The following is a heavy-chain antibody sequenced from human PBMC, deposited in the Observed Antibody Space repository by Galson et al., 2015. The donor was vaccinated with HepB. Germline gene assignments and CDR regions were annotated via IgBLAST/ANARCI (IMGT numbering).Heavy chain of an antibody. CDR3: ARDGGPHSSSRLDY. Sequence: SLRLSCAASGFTFSSYGMHWVRQAPGKGLEWVAVIWYDGSNKYYADSVKGRFTISRDNSKNTLYLQMNSLRAEDTAVYYCARDGGPHSSSRLDYWGQGTLFTVSS. D-gene: IGHD6-13*01. J-gene: IGHJ4*02. CDR2: IWYDGSNK. CDR1: GFTFSSYG. V-gene: IGHV3-33*08.